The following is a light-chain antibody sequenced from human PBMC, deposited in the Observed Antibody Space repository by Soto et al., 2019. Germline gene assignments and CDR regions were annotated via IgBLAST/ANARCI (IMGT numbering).Light chain of an antibody. Sequence: EIMLTQSPASLSVSPGERATLSCRASQSVRSKVAWYHQRPGQAPRLLIYGASIRATGIPDRFNGSGSGTDFTLTISRLEPEDFAVYYCQQYGRSHTFGGGTKVDIK. CDR3: QQYGRSHT. J-gene: IGKJ4*01. CDR2: GAS. V-gene: IGKV3-20*01. CDR1: QSVRSK.